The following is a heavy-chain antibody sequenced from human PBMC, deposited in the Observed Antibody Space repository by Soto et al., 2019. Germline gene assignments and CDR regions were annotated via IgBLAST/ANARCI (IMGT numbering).Heavy chain of an antibody. CDR1: GGSISSGGYS. CDR3: ARAPVAARGKFDY. D-gene: IGHD6-6*01. Sequence: SETLSLTFAVSGGSISSGGYSWSWIRQPPGKGLEWIGYIYHSGSTYYNPSLKSRVTISVDRSKNQFSLKLSSVTAADTAVYYCARAPVAARGKFDYWGQGTLVTVSS. J-gene: IGHJ4*02. V-gene: IGHV4-30-2*01. CDR2: IYHSGST.